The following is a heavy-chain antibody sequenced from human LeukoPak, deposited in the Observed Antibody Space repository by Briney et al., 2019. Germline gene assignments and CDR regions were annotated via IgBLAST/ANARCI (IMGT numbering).Heavy chain of an antibody. Sequence: PGGSLRLSCSASKFTFSHYGMQWVRQAPGKGLEWVAVISGDGSIKIYADSVKGRFTLSRDNSINTVDLQMNSLRAEDTAVYYCVKEYHSRGFGAYLDYWGQGTLVTVSS. V-gene: IGHV3-30*18. D-gene: IGHD3-3*01. J-gene: IGHJ4*02. CDR2: ISGDGSIK. CDR1: KFTFSHYG. CDR3: VKEYHSRGFGAYLDY.